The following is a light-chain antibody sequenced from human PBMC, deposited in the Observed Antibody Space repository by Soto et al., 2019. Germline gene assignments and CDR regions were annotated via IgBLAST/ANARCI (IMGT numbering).Light chain of an antibody. CDR2: GAS. CDR3: QQYGSSRWT. CDR1: QSVSSSY. J-gene: IGKJ1*01. V-gene: IGKV3-20*01. Sequence: EIVLTQSPDTLCLSQGERATLSCRASQSVSSSYLAWYQQNRGQAPRLLIYGASSRATGIPDRFSGSGSGTDFTLTISRLEPEDFALYYGQQYGSSRWTLGQGTKVEIK.